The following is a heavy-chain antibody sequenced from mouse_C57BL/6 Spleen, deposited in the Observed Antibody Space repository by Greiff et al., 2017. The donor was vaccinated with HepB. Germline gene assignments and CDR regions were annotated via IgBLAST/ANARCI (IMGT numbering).Heavy chain of an antibody. D-gene: IGHD2-13*01. CDR3: ARRVTYWYAMDY. J-gene: IGHJ4*01. Sequence: VQLQQSGPELVKPGASVKIPCKASGYTFTDYNMDWVKQSHGKSLEWIGDINPNNGGTIYNQKFKGKATLTVDKSSSTAYMELRSLTSEDTAVYYGARRVTYWYAMDYWGQGTSVTVSS. CDR2: INPNNGGT. V-gene: IGHV1-18*01. CDR1: GYTFTDYN.